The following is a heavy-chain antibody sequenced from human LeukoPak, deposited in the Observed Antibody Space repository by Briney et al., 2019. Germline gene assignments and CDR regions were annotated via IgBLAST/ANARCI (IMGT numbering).Heavy chain of an antibody. J-gene: IGHJ4*02. CDR1: GGSISSYY. CDR3: ARELYGDYVDY. CDR2: IYHSGST. Sequence: SETLSLTCTVSGGSISSYYWSWIRQPPGKGLEWIGEIYHSGSTNYNPSLKSRVTISVDKSKNQFSLKLSSVTAADTAVYYCARELYGDYVDYWGQGTLVTVSS. V-gene: IGHV4-59*12. D-gene: IGHD4-17*01.